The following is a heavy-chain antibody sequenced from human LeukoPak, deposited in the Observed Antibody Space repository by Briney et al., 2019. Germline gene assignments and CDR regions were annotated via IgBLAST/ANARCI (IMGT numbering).Heavy chain of an antibody. CDR2: VNGNGDTT. J-gene: IGHJ4*02. V-gene: IGHV3-64D*06. D-gene: IGHD3-9*01. Sequence: GGSLRLSCAASGFTFSDAWMNWVRQAPGKGLEFVSVVNGNGDTTYYTDSVKGRFTISRDNSKNTLYLQMSSLRAEDTAVYYCVGDQVDDTGYLRWGQGTRVTVSA. CDR3: VGDQVDDTGYLR. CDR1: GFTFSDAW.